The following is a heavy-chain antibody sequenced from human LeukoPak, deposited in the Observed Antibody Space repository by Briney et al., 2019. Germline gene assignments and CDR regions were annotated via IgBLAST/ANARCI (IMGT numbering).Heavy chain of an antibody. CDR2: IKQDGSEK. D-gene: IGHD3-22*01. J-gene: IGHJ4*02. Sequence: GGSLRLSCAASGFTFSSYWMSWVRQAPGKGLEWVANIKQDGSEKYYVDSVKGRFTISRDNAKNSLYLQMNSLRAEDTAMYYCARDRTLYYDSSGYYSTHAYFDYWGQGTLVTVSS. CDR1: GFTFSSYW. V-gene: IGHV3-7*01. CDR3: ARDRTLYYDSSGYYSTHAYFDY.